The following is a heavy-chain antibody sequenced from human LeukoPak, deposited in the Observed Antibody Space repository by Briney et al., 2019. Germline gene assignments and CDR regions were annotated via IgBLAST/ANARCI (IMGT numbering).Heavy chain of an antibody. J-gene: IGHJ4*02. V-gene: IGHV4-34*01. D-gene: IGHD5-18*01. CDR1: GGSFSGYY. Sequence: SETLSLTCAVYGGSFSGYYWSWIRQPPGKGLEWIGEINHSGSTNYNPSLKSRVTISVDTSKNQLSLKLSSVTAADTAVYYCARGPRRTERGYSLDYWGQGTLVTVSS. CDR3: ARGPRRTERGYSLDY. CDR2: INHSGST.